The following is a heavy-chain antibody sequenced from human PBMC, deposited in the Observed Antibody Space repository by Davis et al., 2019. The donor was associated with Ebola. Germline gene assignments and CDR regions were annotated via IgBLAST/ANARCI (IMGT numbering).Heavy chain of an antibody. CDR3: ARAKYSYDEIDY. CDR1: GYTFTSYG. CDR2: ISAYNGNT. Sequence: AASVKVSCKASGYTFTSYGISWVRQAPGQGLEWMGWISAYNGNTNYAQKLQGRVTINRETSASTAYMELSSLRSEDTAVYYCARAKYSYDEIDYWGQGTLVTVSS. V-gene: IGHV1-18*01. D-gene: IGHD5-18*01. J-gene: IGHJ4*02.